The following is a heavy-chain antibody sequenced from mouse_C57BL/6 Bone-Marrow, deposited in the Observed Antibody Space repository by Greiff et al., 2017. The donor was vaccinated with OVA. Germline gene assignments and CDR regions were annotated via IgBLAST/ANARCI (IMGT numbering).Heavy chain of an antibody. V-gene: IGHV1-53*01. CDR3: ARYGSSYRYFDY. J-gene: IGHJ2*01. D-gene: IGHD1-1*01. CDR2: INPSNGGT. CDR1: GYTFTSYW. Sequence: QVQLKQSGTELVKPGASVKLSCKASGYTFTSYWMHWVKQRPGQGLEWIGNINPSNGGTNYNEKFKSKATLTVDKSSSTAYMQLSSLTSEDSAVYYCARYGSSYRYFDYWGQGTTLTVSS.